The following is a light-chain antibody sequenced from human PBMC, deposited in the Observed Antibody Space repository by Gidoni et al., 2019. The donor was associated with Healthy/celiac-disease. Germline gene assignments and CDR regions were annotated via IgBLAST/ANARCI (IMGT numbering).Light chain of an antibody. Sequence: FMLTQPHSVSESPGQTVTISCTRSSGSIARNYVQWYQQRPGSAPTTVIYEDNQRPSGVPDRFSGSIDSSSNSASLTISGLKTEDEADYYCQSYDSSSPVVFGGGTKLTVL. CDR3: QSYDSSSPVV. J-gene: IGLJ2*01. V-gene: IGLV6-57*04. CDR1: SGSIARNY. CDR2: EDN.